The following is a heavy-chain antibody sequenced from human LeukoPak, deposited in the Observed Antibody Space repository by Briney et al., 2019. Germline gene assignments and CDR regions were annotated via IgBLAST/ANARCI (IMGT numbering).Heavy chain of an antibody. CDR2: IYSGGST. J-gene: IGHJ4*02. D-gene: IGHD3-3*01. CDR1: EFSVGSNY. CDR3: AKEYYDFWSGYPHDY. Sequence: GGSLRLSCAASEFSVGSNYMTWVRQAPGKGLEWVSLIYSGGSTYYADSVKGRFTISRDNSKNTLYLQMNSLRAEDTAVYYCAKEYYDFWSGYPHDYWGQGTLVTVSS. V-gene: IGHV3-66*01.